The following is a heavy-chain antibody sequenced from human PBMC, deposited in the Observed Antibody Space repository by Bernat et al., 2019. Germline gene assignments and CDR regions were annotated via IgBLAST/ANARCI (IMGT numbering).Heavy chain of an antibody. V-gene: IGHV4-39*01. CDR3: ARHFASGSYYNYYYGMDV. Sequence: QLQLQESGPGLVKPSETLSLTCTVSGCSISSSSYYWGWIRQPPGKGLEWIGSIYYSGSTYYNPSLKSRVTISVDTSKNQFSLKLSSVTAADTAVYYCARHFASGSYYNYYYGMDVWGQGTTVTVSS. CDR1: GCSISSSSYY. CDR2: IYYSGST. D-gene: IGHD1-26*01. J-gene: IGHJ6*02.